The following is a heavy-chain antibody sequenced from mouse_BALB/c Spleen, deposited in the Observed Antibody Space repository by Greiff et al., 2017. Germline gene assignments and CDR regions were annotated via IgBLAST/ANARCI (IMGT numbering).Heavy chain of an antibody. D-gene: IGHD2-10*02. J-gene: IGHJ3*01. CDR2: IWSGGST. Sequence: VKLQESGPGLVQPSQSLSITCTVSGFSLTSYGVHWVRQSPGKGLEWLGVIWSGGSTDYNAAFISRLSISKDNSKSQVFFKMNSLQANDTAIYYCARKGAYGSYGWFADWGQGTLVTVSA. CDR3: ARKGAYGSYGWFAD. CDR1: GFSLTSYG. V-gene: IGHV2-2*02.